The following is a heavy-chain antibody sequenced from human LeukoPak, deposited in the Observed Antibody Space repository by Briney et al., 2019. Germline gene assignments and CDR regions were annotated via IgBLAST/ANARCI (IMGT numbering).Heavy chain of an antibody. CDR2: IYYSGST. CDR1: GGSISSYY. Sequence: SETLSLTCTVSGGSISSYYWSWIRQPPGKGLEWIGYIYYSGSTNYNPSLKSRVTISVDTSKNQFSLKLSSVTAADTAVYYCASSSWYLQAAFDIWGQGTMVTVSS. D-gene: IGHD6-13*01. V-gene: IGHV4-59*01. CDR3: ASSSWYLQAAFDI. J-gene: IGHJ3*02.